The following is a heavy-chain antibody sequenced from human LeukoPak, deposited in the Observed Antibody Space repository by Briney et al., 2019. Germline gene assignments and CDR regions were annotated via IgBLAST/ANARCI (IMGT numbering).Heavy chain of an antibody. J-gene: IGHJ6*03. V-gene: IGHV4-34*01. D-gene: IGHD1-20*01. Sequence: PSETLSLTCAVYGGSFSGYYWSWIRQPPGKGLEWIGEINHSGSTNYNPSLKSRVTISVDTSKNQFSLKLSSVTAADTAVYYCARRNSVITGRKRGYYYYYMDVWGKGTTVTVSS. CDR1: GGSFSGYY. CDR3: ARRNSVITGRKRGYYYYYMDV. CDR2: INHSGST.